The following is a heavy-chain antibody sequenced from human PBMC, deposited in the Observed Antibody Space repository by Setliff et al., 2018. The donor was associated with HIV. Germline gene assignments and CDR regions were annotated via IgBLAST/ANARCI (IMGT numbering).Heavy chain of an antibody. CDR3: ASSSGSLYYMDV. Sequence: SETLSLTCTVSGDSMTSGSFYWSWVRQPAGKGLEWIGQVHSTLSTNYNPSLKSRVTISVDTSKNQFSLKLSSVTAADTAVYYCASSSGSLYYMDVWGKGTTVTVSS. D-gene: IGHD1-26*01. CDR2: VHSTLST. J-gene: IGHJ6*03. CDR1: GDSMTSGSFY. V-gene: IGHV4-61*09.